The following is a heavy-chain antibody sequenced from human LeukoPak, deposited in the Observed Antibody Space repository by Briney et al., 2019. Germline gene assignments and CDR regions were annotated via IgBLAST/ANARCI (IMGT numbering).Heavy chain of an antibody. D-gene: IGHD6-6*01. CDR2: ISAYNGNT. CDR3: ARGSIRGSSLPPYKYYYGMDV. V-gene: IGHV1-18*01. Sequence: GASVKVSCKASGYTFTSYGISWVRQAPGQGLEWMGWISAYNGNTNYAQKLQGRVTMTTDTSTSTAYMELRSLRSDDTAVYYCARGSIRGSSLPPYKYYYGMDVWGQGTTVTVSS. J-gene: IGHJ6*02. CDR1: GYTFTSYG.